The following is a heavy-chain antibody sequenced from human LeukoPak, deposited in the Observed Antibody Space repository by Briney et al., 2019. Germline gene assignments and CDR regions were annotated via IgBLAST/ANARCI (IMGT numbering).Heavy chain of an antibody. CDR2: ISGSGGST. Sequence: GGSLTLSCAASGFSFSNYGMSWVRQAPGKGLEWVSAISGSGGSTYYADSVKGRFTISRDNSKNTLYLQMNSLRAEDTAVYYCAAALPDAFDIWGQGTMVTVPS. D-gene: IGHD3-10*01. CDR1: GFSFSNYG. J-gene: IGHJ3*02. CDR3: AAALPDAFDI. V-gene: IGHV3-23*01.